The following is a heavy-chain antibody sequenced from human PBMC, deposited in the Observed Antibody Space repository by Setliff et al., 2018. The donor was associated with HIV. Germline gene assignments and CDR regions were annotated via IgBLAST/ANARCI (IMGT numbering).Heavy chain of an antibody. Sequence: SETLSLTCAVYGGSFSGYCWSWIRQPPGKGLEWIGEVQHSGRSNYNPSLRSRVTTSVDTSKSQFSLKLSSVTAADTAVYYCARVSCSSWYSIPLYYYYSMDVWGKGTTVTVSS. D-gene: IGHD6-13*01. CDR2: VQHSGRS. CDR1: GGSFSGYC. J-gene: IGHJ6*03. CDR3: ARVSCSSWYSIPLYYYYSMDV. V-gene: IGHV4-34*01.